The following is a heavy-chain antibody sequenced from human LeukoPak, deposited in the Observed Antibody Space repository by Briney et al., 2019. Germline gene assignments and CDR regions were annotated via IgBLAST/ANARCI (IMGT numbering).Heavy chain of an antibody. J-gene: IGHJ4*02. CDR2: ISGSGTGT. V-gene: IGHV3-23*01. CDR3: AKPDCTNGVCYFDY. CDR1: GFTFSSYA. D-gene: IGHD2-8*01. Sequence: PGGSLRLSCSASGFTFSSYAMSWVRQAPGKGLEWVSVISGSGTGTYYADSVKGRFTISRDNSKNTLYLQMNSLRAEDAAVYYCAKPDCTNGVCYFDYWGQGTLVTVSS.